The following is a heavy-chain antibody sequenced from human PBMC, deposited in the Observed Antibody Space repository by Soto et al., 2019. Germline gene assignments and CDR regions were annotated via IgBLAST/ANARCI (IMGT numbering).Heavy chain of an antibody. CDR1: GFTFGDYA. D-gene: IGHD4-4*01. CDR3: TREYDYSNYVWMRYYGMDV. J-gene: IGHJ6*02. V-gene: IGHV3-49*03. Sequence: GGSLRLSCTASGFTFGDYAMSWFRQAPGKGLEWVGFIRSKAYGGTTEYAASVKGRFTISRDDSKSIAYLQMNSLKTEDTAVYYCTREYDYSNYVWMRYYGMDVWGQGTTVTVSS. CDR2: IRSKAYGGTT.